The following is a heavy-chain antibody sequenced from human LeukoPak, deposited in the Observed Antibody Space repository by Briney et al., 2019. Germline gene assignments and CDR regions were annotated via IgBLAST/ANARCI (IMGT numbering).Heavy chain of an antibody. Sequence: GASVNVSCTASGYTFTIYGISWVRQAPGQGLEWMGWISAYNGNTNYAQKLQGRVTMTTDTSTSTAYMELRSLRSDDTAVYYCASGYSSGWYGEGGDYWGQGTLVTVSS. CDR3: ASGYSSGWYGEGGDY. D-gene: IGHD6-19*01. J-gene: IGHJ4*02. CDR1: GYTFTIYG. V-gene: IGHV1-18*01. CDR2: ISAYNGNT.